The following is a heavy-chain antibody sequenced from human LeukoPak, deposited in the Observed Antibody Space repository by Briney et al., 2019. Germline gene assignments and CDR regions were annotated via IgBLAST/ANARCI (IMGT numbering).Heavy chain of an antibody. CDR1: GFTFSSYA. V-gene: IGHV3-23*01. D-gene: IGHD3-22*01. Sequence: GGSLRLSCAASGFTFSSYAMSWVRQAPGKGLEWVLAISGSGGSTYYADSVKGRFTISRDNSKNTLYLQMNSLRAEDTAVYYCAKGDYDSSGYYFGPQLDYWGQGTLVTVSS. CDR3: AKGDYDSSGYYFGPQLDY. CDR2: ISGSGGST. J-gene: IGHJ4*02.